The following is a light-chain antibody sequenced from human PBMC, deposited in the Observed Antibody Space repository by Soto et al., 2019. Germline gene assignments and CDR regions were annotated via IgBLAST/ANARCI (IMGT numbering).Light chain of an antibody. CDR2: EVS. V-gene: IGLV2-14*01. CDR3: NSYTSKSTGV. Sequence: QSVLTQPASVSGSPGRPTTISCPETSVVVGGYNYFSWYQQHPGKPPKLIIYEVSNRPSGVSNRFSGSKSGNTASLTISGLQAEDEADYYCNSYTSKSTGVFGTGAKLTVL. J-gene: IGLJ1*01. CDR1: SVVVGGYNY.